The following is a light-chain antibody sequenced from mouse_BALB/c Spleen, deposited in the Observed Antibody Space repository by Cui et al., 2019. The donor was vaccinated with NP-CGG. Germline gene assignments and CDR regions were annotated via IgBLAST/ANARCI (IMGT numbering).Light chain of an antibody. CDR3: ALWYSNHWV. CDR1: TGAVTTSNY. CDR2: GTN. V-gene: IGLV1*01. Sequence: HAVVTPDSALTKLPGETVTLTCRSSTGAVTTSNYANWVQEKPDHLFTGLIGGTNNRAPGVPARFSGSLIGDKAALTITGAQTEDEAIYFCALWYSNHWVFGGGTKLTVL. J-gene: IGLJ1*01.